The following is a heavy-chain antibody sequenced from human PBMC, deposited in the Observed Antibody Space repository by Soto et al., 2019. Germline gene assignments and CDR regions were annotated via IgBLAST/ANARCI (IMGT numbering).Heavy chain of an antibody. Sequence: GASVKVSCKASGYTFTSYYMHWVRQAPGQGLEWMGIINPSGGSTSYAQKFQGRVTMTRDTSTSTVYMELSSLRSEDTAVYYCARDGGYCISTSCYAGLGYYYYGMDVWG. V-gene: IGHV1-46*01. CDR2: INPSGGST. CDR1: GYTFTSYY. CDR3: ARDGGYCISTSCYAGLGYYYYGMDV. D-gene: IGHD2-2*01. J-gene: IGHJ6*02.